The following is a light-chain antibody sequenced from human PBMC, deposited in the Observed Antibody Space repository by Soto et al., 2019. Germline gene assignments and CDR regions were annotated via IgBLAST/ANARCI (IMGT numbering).Light chain of an antibody. J-gene: IGLJ2*01. V-gene: IGLV2-23*02. Sequence: QSVLTQPASVSGSPGQSITISCTGTSSDVGSYNLVSWYQQHPGKAPKLMIYEVSKRPSGVFNRFSGSKSGNTASLTISGLQAEDEADYYCCSYAGSSTRVVFGGGTKLTVL. CDR1: SSDVGSYNL. CDR3: CSYAGSSTRVV. CDR2: EVS.